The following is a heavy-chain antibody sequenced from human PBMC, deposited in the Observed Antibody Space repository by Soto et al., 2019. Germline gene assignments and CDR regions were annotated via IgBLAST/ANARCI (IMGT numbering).Heavy chain of an antibody. CDR2: IYYSGST. J-gene: IGHJ5*02. V-gene: IGHV4-39*05. D-gene: IGHD2-2*01. CDR3: AIFRYQLLIMPFDP. CDR1: CGSLSQRCYF. Sequence: QPPLQGSGPGIVEPLGTPFLTWTVPCGSLSQRCYFLGWVPQPPGEGLGWIGSIYYSGSTYYNPSLKSRVTISVDTSKNQFSLKLSSVTAADTAVYYCAIFRYQLLIMPFDPWGQGTLVTVSS.